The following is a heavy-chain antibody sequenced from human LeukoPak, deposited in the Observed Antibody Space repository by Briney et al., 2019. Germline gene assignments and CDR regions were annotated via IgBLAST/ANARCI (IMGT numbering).Heavy chain of an antibody. CDR3: AKGYTSGWYWFDH. CDR2: ISANGGGT. V-gene: IGHV3-23*01. J-gene: IGHJ5*02. Sequence: PGGSLRLSCAASGFTFSNYAMSWVRQAPGKGLEWVSAISANGGGTYYADSVKGRFTISRDNSKNSMYLQMNSLGAEDTAVYFCAKGYTSGWYWFDHWGQGTLVTVSS. D-gene: IGHD6-19*01. CDR1: GFTFSNYA.